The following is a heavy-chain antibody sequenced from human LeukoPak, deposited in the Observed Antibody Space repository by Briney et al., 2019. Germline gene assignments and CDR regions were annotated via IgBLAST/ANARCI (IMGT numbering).Heavy chain of an antibody. D-gene: IGHD3-10*01. J-gene: IGHJ4*02. CDR2: IYHSGST. CDR3: ARTLLWFGESTPYYFDY. Sequence: SQTLSLTCAVSGGSISSGGYSWSWIRQPPGKGLEWIGYIYHSGSTYYNPSLKRRVTISVDRSKNQFSLKLSSVTAADTAVYYCARTLLWFGESTPYYFDYWGQGTLVTVSS. CDR1: GGSISSGGYS. V-gene: IGHV4-30-2*01.